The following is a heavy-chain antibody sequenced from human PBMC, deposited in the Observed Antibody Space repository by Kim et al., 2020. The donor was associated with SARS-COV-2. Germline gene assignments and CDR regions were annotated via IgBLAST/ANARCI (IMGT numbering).Heavy chain of an antibody. J-gene: IGHJ4*02. CDR1: GFTFTSYA. CDR3: AREPYYSGSGSYPRSFDY. Sequence: GGSLRLSCAASGFTFTSYAVSWVRQAPGKGLEWVSAVLGSGGVTYYTGSVKGRFTISRDNSKNTLFLEMNSLRVEDTAIYYCAREPYYSGSGSYPRSFDYWGQGTLVTVSS. D-gene: IGHD3-10*01. CDR2: VLGSGGVT. V-gene: IGHV3-23*01.